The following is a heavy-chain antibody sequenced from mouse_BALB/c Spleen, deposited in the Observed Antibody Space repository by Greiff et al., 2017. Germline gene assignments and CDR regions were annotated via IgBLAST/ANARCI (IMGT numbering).Heavy chain of an antibody. V-gene: IGHV3-2*02. CDR3: ARRGSGYDYAMDY. J-gene: IGHJ4*01. CDR2: ISYSGST. Sequence: EVQLVESGPGLVKPSQSLSLTCTVTGYSITSDYAWNWLRQFPGNKLEWMGYISYSGSTSYNPSLKSRISITRDTSKNQFFLQLNSVTTEDTATYYCARRGSGYDYAMDYWGQGTSVTVSS. D-gene: IGHD1-3*01. CDR1: GYSITSDYA.